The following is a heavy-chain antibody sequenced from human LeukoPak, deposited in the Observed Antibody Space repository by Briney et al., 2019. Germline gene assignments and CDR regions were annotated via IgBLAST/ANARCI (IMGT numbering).Heavy chain of an antibody. CDR3: VRRRNWNDVLDS. CDR1: GGSFSGYY. Sequence: SETLSLTCAVYGGSFSGYYWTWIRQPPGRGLEWIGEVNHSGSTNYSPSLKSRVTISVDTSKNQISLKLRSVTAADTAVYYCVRRRNWNDVLDSWGQGTLVTVSS. CDR2: VNHSGST. J-gene: IGHJ4*02. D-gene: IGHD1-1*01. V-gene: IGHV4-34*01.